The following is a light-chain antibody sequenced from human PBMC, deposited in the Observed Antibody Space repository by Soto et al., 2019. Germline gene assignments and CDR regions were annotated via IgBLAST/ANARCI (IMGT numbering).Light chain of an antibody. CDR2: GAS. V-gene: IGKV3-20*01. CDR3: QQYGSSLIT. CDR1: QSVSSN. Sequence: EIVMTQSKATLSVSPGERATLSCRASQSVSSNLAWYQQKPGQAPRLLIYGASSRATGIPDRFSGSGSGTDFTLTISRLEPEDFAVYYCQQYGSSLITFGQGTRLEIK. J-gene: IGKJ5*01.